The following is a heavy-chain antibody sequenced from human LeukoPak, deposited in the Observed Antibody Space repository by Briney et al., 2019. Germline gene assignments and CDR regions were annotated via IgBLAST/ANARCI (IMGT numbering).Heavy chain of an antibody. Sequence: ASVKVSCKASGYTFTSYAMHWVRQAPGQRLEWMGWINAGNGNTKYSQKFQGRVTITRDTSASTAYMELSSLRSEDTAVYYCARDRLVGATTGFDYWGQGTLVTVSS. CDR3: ARDRLVGATTGFDY. V-gene: IGHV1-3*01. CDR1: GYTFTSYA. J-gene: IGHJ4*02. CDR2: INAGNGNT. D-gene: IGHD1-26*01.